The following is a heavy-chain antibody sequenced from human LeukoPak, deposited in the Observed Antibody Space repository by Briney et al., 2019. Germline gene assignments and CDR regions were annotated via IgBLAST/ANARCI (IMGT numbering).Heavy chain of an antibody. Sequence: LEWIGRIYTSGSTNYNPSLKSRVTMSVDTSKNQLSLKLSSVTAADTAVYYCARGSGYDIDYWGQGTLVTVSS. CDR2: IYTSGST. V-gene: IGHV4-4*07. CDR3: ARGSGYDIDY. J-gene: IGHJ4*02. D-gene: IGHD5-12*01.